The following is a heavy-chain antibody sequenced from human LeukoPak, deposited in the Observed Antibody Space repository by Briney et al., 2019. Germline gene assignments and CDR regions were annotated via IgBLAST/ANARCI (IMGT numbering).Heavy chain of an antibody. CDR2: ISSSGSTI. J-gene: IGHJ6*02. CDR3: ARDQCSGGSCYSYYYYGMDV. D-gene: IGHD2-15*01. Sequence: GGSLRLSCAASGFTFSSYEMNWVRQAPGKGLEWGSYISSSGSTIYYADSVKGRFTISRDNAKNSLDLQMYSLRAEDTAVYYCARDQCSGGSCYSYYYYGMDVWGQGTTVTVSS. V-gene: IGHV3-48*03. CDR1: GFTFSSYE.